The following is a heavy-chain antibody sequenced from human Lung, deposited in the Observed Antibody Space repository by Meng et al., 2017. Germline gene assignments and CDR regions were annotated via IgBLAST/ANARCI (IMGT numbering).Heavy chain of an antibody. CDR3: ARGGWYSSSSRVDY. CDR2: ISYEGSNQ. V-gene: IGHV3-30*01. CDR1: GFTCSRTA. D-gene: IGHD6-13*01. J-gene: IGHJ4*02. Sequence: HVQLAGGGRVLCQSGVHLIRAWASAGFTCSRTAKHWARQAPGKGLAWIAAISYEGSNQHYADSVKGRFTISRDNSENTLYLQMNSLRAEDTAVYYCARGGWYSSSSRVDYWGQGTLVTVSS.